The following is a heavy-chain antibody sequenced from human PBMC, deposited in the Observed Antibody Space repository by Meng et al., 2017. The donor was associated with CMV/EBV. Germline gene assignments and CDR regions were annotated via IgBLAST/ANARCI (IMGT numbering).Heavy chain of an antibody. D-gene: IGHD4-17*01. CDR1: GGTFSSYT. Sequence: SCKASGGTFSSYTIGWVRQAPGQGLEWMGRIIPILGIANYAQKFQGRVTITADKSTSTAYMELSSLRSEDTAVYYCARDRLRQGFDPWGQGTLVTVSS. V-gene: IGHV1-69*04. CDR2: IIPILGIA. CDR3: ARDRLRQGFDP. J-gene: IGHJ5*02.